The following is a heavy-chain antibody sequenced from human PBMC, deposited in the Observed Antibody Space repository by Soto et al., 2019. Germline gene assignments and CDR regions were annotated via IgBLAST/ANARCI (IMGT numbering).Heavy chain of an antibody. CDR2: IYYSGST. CDR3: ASYSGWYVFFY. CDR1: GGSISSSSYY. Sequence: SETLSLTCTVSGGSISSSSYYWGWIRQPPGKGLEWIGSIYYSGSTYYNPSLKSRVTTSVDTSKNQFSLKLSSVTAADTAVYYCASYSGWYVFFYWGQGTLVTVSS. J-gene: IGHJ4*02. V-gene: IGHV4-39*01. D-gene: IGHD6-19*01.